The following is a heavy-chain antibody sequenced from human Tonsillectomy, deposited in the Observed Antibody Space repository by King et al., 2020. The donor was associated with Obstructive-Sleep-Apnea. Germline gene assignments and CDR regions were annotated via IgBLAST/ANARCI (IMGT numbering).Heavy chain of an antibody. V-gene: IGHV4-59*01. D-gene: IGHD5-24*01. CDR2: ISYSGST. CDR1: GGSINSYY. J-gene: IGHJ4*02. Sequence: VQLQESGPGLVKPSETLSLTCTVSGGSINSYYWSWIRQTPGKGLEWIGYISYSGSTNYNPSLKSRVTISVDTSKNKFSLKLSSVTAADTAVYYCARDRVGRDGYNRFDYWGQGTLVTVSS. CDR3: ARDRVGRDGYNRFDY.